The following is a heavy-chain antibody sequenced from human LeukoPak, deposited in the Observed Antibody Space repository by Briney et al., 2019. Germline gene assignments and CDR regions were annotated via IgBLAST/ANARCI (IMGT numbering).Heavy chain of an antibody. V-gene: IGHV1-18*01. CDR1: GYTFTSYG. J-gene: IGHJ5*02. D-gene: IGHD4-23*01. Sequence: ASVKVSCKASGYTFTSYGISWVRQAPGQGLEWMGWISAYNGNTNYPQKLQGRVTMTTDTSTSTAYMELRSLRSDDTAVYYCARTPSLGVVTPDDWFDPWGQGTLVTVSS. CDR3: ARTPSLGVVTPDDWFDP. CDR2: ISAYNGNT.